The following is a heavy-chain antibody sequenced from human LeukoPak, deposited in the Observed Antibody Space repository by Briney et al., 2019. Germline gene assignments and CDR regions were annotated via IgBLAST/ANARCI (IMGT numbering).Heavy chain of an antibody. Sequence: GGSLKISCKGSGYSFTSYWIGWVRQLPGKGLECMGIIYPGDSYTRYIPSFQGQVTISADKSISTAYLQWSSLKASDTAMYYCARRIGNYYYYMDVWGKGTTVTVSS. CDR3: ARRIGNYYYYMDV. J-gene: IGHJ6*03. CDR2: IYPGDSYT. D-gene: IGHD1-14*01. CDR1: GYSFTSYW. V-gene: IGHV5-51*01.